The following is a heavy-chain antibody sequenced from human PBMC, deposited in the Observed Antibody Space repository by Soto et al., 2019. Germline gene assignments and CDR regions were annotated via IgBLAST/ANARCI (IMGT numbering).Heavy chain of an antibody. J-gene: IGHJ6*02. CDR1: GGSVSSGSYY. CDR3: ARVLLWFGDYGMDV. V-gene: IGHV4-61*01. CDR2: IYYSGST. D-gene: IGHD3-10*01. Sequence: SETLSLTCTVSGGSVSSGSYYWSWIRQPPGKGPEWIGYIYYSGSTNYNPSLKSRVTISVDTSKNQFSLKLSSVTAADTAVYYCARVLLWFGDYGMDVWGHGTTVTVSS.